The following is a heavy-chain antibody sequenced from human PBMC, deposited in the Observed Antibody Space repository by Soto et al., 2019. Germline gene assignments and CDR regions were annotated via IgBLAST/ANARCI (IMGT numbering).Heavy chain of an antibody. D-gene: IGHD5-18*01. CDR3: TRGRGYSYPSGY. V-gene: IGHV3-30-3*01. Sequence: GGSLRLSCAASGFTFSSYAMHWVRQAPGKGLEWVAVISYDGSNKYYADSVKGRFTISRDNSKNTLYLQMNSLRAEDTAVYYCTRGRGYSYPSGYWGQGTLVTVSS. CDR2: ISYDGSNK. CDR1: GFTFSSYA. J-gene: IGHJ4*02.